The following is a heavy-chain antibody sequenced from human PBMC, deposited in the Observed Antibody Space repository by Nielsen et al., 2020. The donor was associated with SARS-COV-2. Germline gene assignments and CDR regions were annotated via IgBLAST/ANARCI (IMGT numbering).Heavy chain of an antibody. V-gene: IGHV3-9*01. D-gene: IGHD6-19*01. CDR3: AKEVKKWLGSLDS. J-gene: IGHJ4*02. CDR1: GFGFDDYA. Sequence: SLKISCAGSGFGFDDYAMNWVRQAPGKGLEWVSGIRWDSNHIDYADSVRGRFTISRDNAKNSLYLQMSSLRTEDTAVYYCAKEVKKWLGSLDSWGQGTLVTVSS. CDR2: IRWDSNHI.